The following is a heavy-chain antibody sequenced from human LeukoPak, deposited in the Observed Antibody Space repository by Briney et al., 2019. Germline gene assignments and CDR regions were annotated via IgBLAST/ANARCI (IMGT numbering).Heavy chain of an antibody. CDR3: ARGTRTFDP. D-gene: IGHD1-14*01. Sequence: SETLSLTCAVYGGSFSDYYWSWIRQHPGKGLEWIGEINHSGSTNYNPSLKSRVTISVDTSKNQFSLKLSSVTAADTAVYYCARGTRTFDPWGQGTLVTVSS. J-gene: IGHJ5*02. CDR2: INHSGST. CDR1: GGSFSDYY. V-gene: IGHV4-34*01.